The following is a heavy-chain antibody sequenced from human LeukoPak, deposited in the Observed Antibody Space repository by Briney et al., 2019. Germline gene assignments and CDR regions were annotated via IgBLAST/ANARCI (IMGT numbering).Heavy chain of an antibody. CDR1: GGSISSSSYY. CDR2: IYCSGST. Sequence: SETLSLTCTVSGGSISSSSYYWGWIRQPPGKGLEWIGSIYCSGSTYYNPSLKSRVTISVDTSKNQFSLKLSSVTAADTAVYYCARDPYQSYSSNWLYYFDYWGQGTLVTVSS. V-gene: IGHV4-39*07. CDR3: ARDPYQSYSSNWLYYFDY. J-gene: IGHJ4*02. D-gene: IGHD6-13*01.